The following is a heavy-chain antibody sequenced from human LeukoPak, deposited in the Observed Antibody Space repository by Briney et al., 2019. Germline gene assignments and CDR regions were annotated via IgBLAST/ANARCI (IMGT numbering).Heavy chain of an antibody. Sequence: SETLSLTCAVYGGTFRGHFWSWIRQPPGKGLEWIGYIYYSGSTNYNPSLKSRVTISVDTSKNQFSLKLSSVTAADTAVYYCARTDWDPTNYGGYYYYYMDVWGKGTTVTVSS. V-gene: IGHV4-59*11. CDR1: GGTFRGHF. CDR3: ARTDWDPTNYGGYYYYYMDV. D-gene: IGHD4/OR15-4a*01. CDR2: IYYSGST. J-gene: IGHJ6*03.